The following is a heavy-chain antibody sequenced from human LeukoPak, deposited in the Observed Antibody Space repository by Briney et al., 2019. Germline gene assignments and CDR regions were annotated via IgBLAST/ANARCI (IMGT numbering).Heavy chain of an antibody. J-gene: IGHJ4*02. CDR3: ATGQLELRTYFFDY. V-gene: IGHV1-69*05. D-gene: IGHD1-7*01. CDR2: IIPIFGTA. Sequence: LEXXGVIIPIFGTANYAQKFQGRVTITTDESTSTAYMELSSLRSEDTAVYYCATGQLELRTYFFDYWGQGTLVTVSS.